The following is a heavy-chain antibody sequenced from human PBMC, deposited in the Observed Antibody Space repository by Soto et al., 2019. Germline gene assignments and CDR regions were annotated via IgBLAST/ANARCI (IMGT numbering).Heavy chain of an antibody. CDR1: GFTFSNYA. CDR2: IAGSGAPT. J-gene: IGHJ4*02. CDR3: ASKLTFGSSSDY. D-gene: IGHD3-10*01. Sequence: PGGSLRLSCAASGFTFSNYAMSWVRQAPGKGLEWVSTIAGSGAPTYYAASVKGRFTISRDNSKNTLYLQLNTLRAEDTAVYFCASKLTFGSSSDYWGQGTLVTVSS. V-gene: IGHV3-23*01.